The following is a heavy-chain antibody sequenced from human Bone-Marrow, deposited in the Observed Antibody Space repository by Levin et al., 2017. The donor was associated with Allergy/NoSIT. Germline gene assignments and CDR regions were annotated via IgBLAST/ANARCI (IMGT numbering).Heavy chain of an antibody. D-gene: IGHD3-3*01. J-gene: IGHJ6*02. CDR1: GYTFTRYG. Sequence: ASVKVSCKASGYTFTRYGISWVRQAPGQGLEWMGWISAYNGNTNYAQRFQGRVTMTTDTSTSTAYMELRSLRSDDTAVYYCARKTHYDFLSGYPKTYYYHGMDVWGQGTTVTVSS. V-gene: IGHV1-18*01. CDR2: ISAYNGNT. CDR3: ARKTHYDFLSGYPKTYYYHGMDV.